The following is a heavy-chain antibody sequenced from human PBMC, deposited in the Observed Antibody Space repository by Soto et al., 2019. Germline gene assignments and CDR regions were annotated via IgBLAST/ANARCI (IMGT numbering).Heavy chain of an antibody. J-gene: IGHJ4*01. CDR3: ARVAYFNGWIFDY. V-gene: IGHV3-7*01. Sequence: PGGSLRLSCAASGFTFSSYWMSWVRQAPGKRLEWVANIKQDGSEKYFVESVRGRFTLSRDNAKNSLQLQLNSLRAEDTAIYFCARVAYFNGWIFDYWGQGTLVTVSS. D-gene: IGHD6-19*01. CDR2: IKQDGSEK. CDR1: GFTFSSYW.